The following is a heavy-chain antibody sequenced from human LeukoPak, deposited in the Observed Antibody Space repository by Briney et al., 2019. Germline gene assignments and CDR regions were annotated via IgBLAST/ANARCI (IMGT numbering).Heavy chain of an antibody. CDR3: ARAYLNDAFDI. CDR2: ISSDGSKI. CDR1: GFIFSNYA. Sequence: GGSLRLSCAASGFIFSNYAMHWVRQAPGKGLEWVALISSDGSKIYYADSVKGRFTISRDNAKNSLYLQMNSLRAEDTAVYYCARAYLNDAFDIWGQGTMVTVSS. J-gene: IGHJ3*02. V-gene: IGHV3-30*04. D-gene: IGHD3-16*01.